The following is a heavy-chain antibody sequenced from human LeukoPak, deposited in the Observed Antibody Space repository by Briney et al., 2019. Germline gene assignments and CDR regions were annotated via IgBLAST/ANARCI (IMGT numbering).Heavy chain of an antibody. CDR1: GFTFSSYS. CDR3: ARDRRGSYFSDAFDI. V-gene: IGHV3-53*01. D-gene: IGHD1-26*01. Sequence: GGSLRLSCAASGFTFSSYSMNWVRQAPGKGLEWVSVFYRGGTIYYADSVKGRFTISRDNSKNTLYLHMNSLTAADTAVYFCARDRRGSYFSDAFDIWGQGTMVTVSS. J-gene: IGHJ3*02. CDR2: FYRGGTI.